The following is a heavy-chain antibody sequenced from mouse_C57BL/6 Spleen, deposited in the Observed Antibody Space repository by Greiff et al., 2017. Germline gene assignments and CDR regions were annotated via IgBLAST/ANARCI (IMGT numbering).Heavy chain of an antibody. J-gene: IGHJ2*01. CDR3: ARNWVYYFDY. Sequence: VQLQQPGAELVMPGASVKLSCKASGYTFTSYWMHWVKQRPGQGLEWIGEIDPSDSYTNYNQKFKGKSTLTVDKSSSTAYMQLSSLTSEDSAVYYCARNWVYYFDYWGQGTTLTVSS. CDR2: IDPSDSYT. CDR1: GYTFTSYW. V-gene: IGHV1-69*01. D-gene: IGHD4-1*01.